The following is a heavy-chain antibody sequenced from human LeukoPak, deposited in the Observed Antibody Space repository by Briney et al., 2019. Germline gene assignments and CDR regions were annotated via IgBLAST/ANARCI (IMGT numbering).Heavy chain of an antibody. Sequence: GGSLRLSCAASEFAFSTYNMNWVRQAPGKGLEWVSYISTGSSTTYYADSVKGRFTISRDNVENSLYLQMNSLRDEDTAVYYCAGVAAGYSVNYFDYWGQGTLVTVSS. D-gene: IGHD4-23*01. J-gene: IGHJ4*02. CDR2: ISTGSSTT. CDR3: AGVAAGYSVNYFDY. CDR1: EFAFSTYN. V-gene: IGHV3-48*02.